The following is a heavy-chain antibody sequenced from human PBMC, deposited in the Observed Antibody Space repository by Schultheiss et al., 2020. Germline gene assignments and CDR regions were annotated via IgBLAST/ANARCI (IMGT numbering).Heavy chain of an antibody. V-gene: IGHV4-61*02. CDR1: GGSISSGSYY. Sequence: SETLSLTCTVSGGSISSGSYYWSWIRQPAGKGLEWIGRIYASGSTTYNPSLQSRVTISVDTSKNQFSLKLSSVTAADTAVYYCARGGSGLGYSNWFDPWGQGTLVTVSS. J-gene: IGHJ5*02. D-gene: IGHD1-1*01. CDR3: ARGGSGLGYSNWFDP. CDR2: IYASGST.